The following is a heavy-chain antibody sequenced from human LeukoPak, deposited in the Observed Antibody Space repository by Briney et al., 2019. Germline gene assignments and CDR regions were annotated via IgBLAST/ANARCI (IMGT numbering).Heavy chain of an antibody. Sequence: GGSLRLSCAASGFTVSSNYMSWVRRAPGKGLEWVSGIYSGGSMYYADSAKGRFTISRDNSKNTLYLQMHSLRAEDTAVYYCARDTSKSDWGQGTLVTVSS. J-gene: IGHJ4*02. CDR1: GFTVSSNY. CDR3: ARDTSKSD. D-gene: IGHD3-3*01. CDR2: IYSGGSM. V-gene: IGHV3-66*01.